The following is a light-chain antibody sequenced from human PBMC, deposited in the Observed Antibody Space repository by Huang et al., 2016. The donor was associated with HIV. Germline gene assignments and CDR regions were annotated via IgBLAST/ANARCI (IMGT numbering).Light chain of an antibody. CDR2: EAS. CDR3: QQYNSFPWT. CDR1: QSISTW. V-gene: IGKV1-5*03. Sequence: DIQMTQTSSTLSASVGDRVTIACRASQSISTWLAWYQQKPGRAPNLFIYEASTLESGVPSSFSGGGSGTDFTLTISSLQPDDFATYYCQQYNSFPWTFGQGTKVEV. J-gene: IGKJ1*01.